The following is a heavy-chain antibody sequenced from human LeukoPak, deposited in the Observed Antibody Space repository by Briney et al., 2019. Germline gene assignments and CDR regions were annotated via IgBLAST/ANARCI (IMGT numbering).Heavy chain of an antibody. V-gene: IGHV3-7*01. J-gene: IGHJ5*02. CDR1: GFTFSNYW. CDR3: ASGYDSSGLSFDP. CDR2: IKEDGGEK. D-gene: IGHD3-22*01. Sequence: PGGSLRLSCAASGFTFSNYWMTWVRQAPGKGLEWVAHIKEDGGEKHYVDPVKGRFTISRDNSKNTLYLQMNSLRAEDTAVYYCASGYDSSGLSFDPWGQGTLVTVSS.